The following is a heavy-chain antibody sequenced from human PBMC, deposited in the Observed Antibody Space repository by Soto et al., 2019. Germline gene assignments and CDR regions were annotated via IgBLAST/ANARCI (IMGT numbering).Heavy chain of an antibody. CDR3: GRENRLRAGKFDY. Sequence: SETLSLTCAVYGGSFSGYYWSWIRQPPGKGLEWIGEINHSGSTNYNPSLKSRVTISVDTSKNQFSLKLSSVTAADTALYYCGRENRLRAGKFDYWGQGTLVTVSS. V-gene: IGHV4-34*01. J-gene: IGHJ4*02. CDR2: INHSGST. CDR1: GGSFSGYY.